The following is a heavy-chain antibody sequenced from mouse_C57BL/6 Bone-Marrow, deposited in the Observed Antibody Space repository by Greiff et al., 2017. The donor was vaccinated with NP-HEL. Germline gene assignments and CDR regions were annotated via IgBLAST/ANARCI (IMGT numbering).Heavy chain of an antibody. CDR3: AISANYYGSSWAWFAY. CDR1: GYTFTDYY. D-gene: IGHD1-1*01. J-gene: IGHJ3*01. V-gene: IGHV1-77*01. CDR2: IGPGSGST. Sequence: QVQLKESGAELVKPGASVKISFKASGYTFTDYYINWVKQRPGQGLEWIGKIGPGSGSTYYNEKFKGKATLTADKSSSTAYMQLSSLTSEDSAVYFCAISANYYGSSWAWFAYWGQGTLVTVSA.